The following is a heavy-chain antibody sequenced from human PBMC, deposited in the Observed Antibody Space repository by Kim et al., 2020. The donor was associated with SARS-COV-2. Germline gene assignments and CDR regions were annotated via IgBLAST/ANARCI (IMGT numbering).Heavy chain of an antibody. Sequence: ETLSLTCTVSGGSISSYYWSWIRQPPGKGLEWIGYIYYSGSTNYNPSLKSRVTISVDTSKNQFSLKLSSVTAADTAVYYCAGTSAAHSSGYYY. J-gene: IGHJ6*01. CDR1: GGSISSYY. D-gene: IGHD3-22*01. V-gene: IGHV4-59*01. CDR2: IYYSGST. CDR3: AGTSAAHSSGYYY.